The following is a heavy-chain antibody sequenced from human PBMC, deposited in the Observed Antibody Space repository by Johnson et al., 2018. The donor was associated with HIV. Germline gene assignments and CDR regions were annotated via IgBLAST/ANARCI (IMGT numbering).Heavy chain of an antibody. D-gene: IGHD2-21*02. CDR1: GFTFRSYG. Sequence: QVQLVESGGGVVQPGGSLRLSCAASGFTFRSYGMHWVRQAPGKGLEWVAFIRYDGNNKYYVDSVKGRFTISRDNSKNTLYLQMNSLRAEDTAVYYCAKDWVDGRYCGGDCPDAFDIWGQGTMVTVSS. CDR2: IRYDGNNK. J-gene: IGHJ3*02. V-gene: IGHV3-30*02. CDR3: AKDWVDGRYCGGDCPDAFDI.